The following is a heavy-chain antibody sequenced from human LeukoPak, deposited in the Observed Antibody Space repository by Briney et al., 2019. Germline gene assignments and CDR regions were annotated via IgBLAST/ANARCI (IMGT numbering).Heavy chain of an antibody. J-gene: IGHJ4*02. CDR3: ASGRGYCSGGSCPRGRLIDY. CDR1: GYSISSGYY. Sequence: PSETLSLTCTVSGYSISSGYYWGWIRQPPGKGLEWIGSIYHSGSTYYNPSLKSRVTISVDTSKNQFSLKLSSVTAADTAVYYCASGRGYCSGGSCPRGRLIDYWGQGTLVTVSS. CDR2: IYHSGST. V-gene: IGHV4-38-2*02. D-gene: IGHD2-15*01.